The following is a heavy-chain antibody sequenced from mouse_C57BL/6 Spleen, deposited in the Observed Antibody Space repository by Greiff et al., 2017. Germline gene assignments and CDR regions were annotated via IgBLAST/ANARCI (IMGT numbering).Heavy chain of an antibody. Sequence: VQLQQSGPGLVKPSQSLSLTCSVTGYSITSGYYWNWIRQFPGNKLEWMGYISYDGSNNYNPSLKNRIAITRDPSKNQFFLKLNSVTTEDTATYYCARDDDYDGGWYFDVWGTGTTVTVSS. V-gene: IGHV3-6*01. J-gene: IGHJ1*03. CDR2: ISYDGSN. D-gene: IGHD2-4*01. CDR3: ARDDDYDGGWYFDV. CDR1: GYSITSGYY.